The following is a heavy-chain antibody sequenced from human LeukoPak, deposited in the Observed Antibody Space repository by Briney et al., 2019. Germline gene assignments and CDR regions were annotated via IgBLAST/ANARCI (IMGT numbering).Heavy chain of an antibody. CDR2: IYYGGST. CDR1: GGSISSNTYY. Sequence: PSETLSLTCTVSGGSISSNTYYWDWIRQPPGKGLECIGSIYYGGSTYYNPSLKSRVIISVDTSKNQFSLKLSSVTAADTAVYYCARAYYYASSAFGIWGQGTMVTVSS. J-gene: IGHJ3*02. V-gene: IGHV4-39*01. CDR3: ARAYYYASSAFGI. D-gene: IGHD3-22*01.